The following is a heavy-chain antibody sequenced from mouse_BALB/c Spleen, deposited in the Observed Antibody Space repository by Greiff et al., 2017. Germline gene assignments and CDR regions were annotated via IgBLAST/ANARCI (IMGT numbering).Heavy chain of an antibody. CDR2: ISDGGSYT. Sequence: EVQGVESGGGLVKPGGSLKLSCAASGFTFSDYYMYWVRQTPEKRLEWVATISDGGSYTYYPDSVKGRFTISRDNAKNNLYLQMSSLKSEDTAMYYCARDTVFYAMDYWGQGTSVTVSS. CDR1: GFTFSDYY. J-gene: IGHJ4*01. CDR3: ARDTVFYAMDY. V-gene: IGHV5-4*02.